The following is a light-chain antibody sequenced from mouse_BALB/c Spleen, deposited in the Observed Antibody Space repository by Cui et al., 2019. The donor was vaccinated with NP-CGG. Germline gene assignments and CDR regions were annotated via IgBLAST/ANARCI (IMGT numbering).Light chain of an antibody. CDR1: IGAVTTSNY. V-gene: IGLV1*01. J-gene: IGLJ1*01. CDR2: GTN. Sequence: QAVVTQESALTTSPGETVTLTCRSSIGAVTTSNYANWVQEKPDHLFTGLIGGTNNRAPGVPARFSGSLIGDKAALTITGAQTEGEAIYFCALWYSNHWVFGGGTKLTVL. CDR3: ALWYSNHWV.